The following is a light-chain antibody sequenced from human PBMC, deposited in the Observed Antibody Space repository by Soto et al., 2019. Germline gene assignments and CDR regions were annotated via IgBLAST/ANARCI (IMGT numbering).Light chain of an antibody. V-gene: IGKV3-20*01. CDR2: GAS. CDR3: QQYGSSPPMYT. J-gene: IGKJ2*01. Sequence: EIVLTQSPGTLSLSPGERVTLSFRAIQSVNSRYLIWYQQKRGQAPRLLIYGASTRAAGIPDRFSGSGSGTDFTLTISRLEPEDFAMYYCQQYGSSPPMYTFGQGTKVDIK. CDR1: QSVNSRY.